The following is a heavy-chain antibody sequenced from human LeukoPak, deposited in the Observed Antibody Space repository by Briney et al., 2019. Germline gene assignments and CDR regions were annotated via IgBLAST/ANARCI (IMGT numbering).Heavy chain of an antibody. V-gene: IGHV5-51*01. CDR1: GYSFITYW. D-gene: IGHD5-12*01. CDR3: ARTIRGYDLSLDAFDI. CDR2: IYPGDSDT. J-gene: IGHJ3*02. Sequence: GEPLKISCKGSGYSFITYWIGWVRQMPGKGLEWMGIIYPGDSDTRYSPPFQGQVTISVDKSISTAYLQWSSLKASDTAMYYCARTIRGYDLSLDAFDIWGQGTIVTVSS.